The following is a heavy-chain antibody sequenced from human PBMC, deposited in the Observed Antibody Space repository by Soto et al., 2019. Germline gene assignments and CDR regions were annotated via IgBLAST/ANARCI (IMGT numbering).Heavy chain of an antibody. J-gene: IGHJ4*02. Sequence: QVQLVQSGAEVKKPGASVKVSCKASGYTFTNYYMHWVRQAPGQGLEWMGIINPNGGTTTYAQKFQGRVTMTRDTSTSTVYMELSSLRSEDTAVYHCIRDVLNSWYYYGTGSEAYFVYWGQGTLVTVSS. V-gene: IGHV1-46*03. CDR3: IRDVLNSWYYYGTGSEAYFVY. CDR2: INPNGGTT. CDR1: GYTFTNYY. D-gene: IGHD3-10*01.